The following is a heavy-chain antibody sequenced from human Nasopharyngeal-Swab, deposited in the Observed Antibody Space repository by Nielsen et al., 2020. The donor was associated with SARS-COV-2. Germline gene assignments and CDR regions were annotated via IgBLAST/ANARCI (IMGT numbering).Heavy chain of an antibody. V-gene: IGHV3-30*18. Sequence: LSLTCAASGFTFSSYGMHWVRQAPGKGLEWVAVISYDGSNKYYADSVKGRFTISRDNSKNTLYLQMNSLRAEDTAVYYCAKVTITGTEKYYYYYGMDVWGQGTTVAVSS. CDR1: GFTFSSYG. CDR2: ISYDGSNK. J-gene: IGHJ6*02. D-gene: IGHD1-7*01. CDR3: AKVTITGTEKYYYYYGMDV.